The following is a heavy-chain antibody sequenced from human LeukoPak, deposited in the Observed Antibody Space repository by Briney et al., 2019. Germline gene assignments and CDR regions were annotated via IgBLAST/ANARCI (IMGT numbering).Heavy chain of an antibody. D-gene: IGHD2/OR15-2a*01. J-gene: IGHJ4*02. CDR3: ARVILGYFDY. CDR1: GFTFSSYS. V-gene: IGHV3-21*01. Sequence: GGSLRLSCAASGFTFSSYSMDWVRQAPGKGLEWVSSISSSSSYMYYVDSVKGRFTISRDNAKNSLYLQMNSLRAEDTAVYYCARVILGYFDYWGQGTLVTVSS. CDR2: ISSSSSYM.